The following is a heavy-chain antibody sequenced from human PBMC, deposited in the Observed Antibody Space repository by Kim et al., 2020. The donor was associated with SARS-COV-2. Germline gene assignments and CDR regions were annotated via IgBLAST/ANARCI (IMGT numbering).Heavy chain of an antibody. Sequence: GGSLRLSCAASGFTFSSYAMHWVRQAPGKGLEWVAVISYDGSNKYYADSVKGRFTISRDNSKNTLYLQMNSLRAEDTAVYYCAVGGSSGYYPSDYWGQGTLVTVSS. J-gene: IGHJ4*02. V-gene: IGHV3-30-3*01. CDR3: AVGGSSGYYPSDY. D-gene: IGHD3-22*01. CDR2: ISYDGSNK. CDR1: GFTFSSYA.